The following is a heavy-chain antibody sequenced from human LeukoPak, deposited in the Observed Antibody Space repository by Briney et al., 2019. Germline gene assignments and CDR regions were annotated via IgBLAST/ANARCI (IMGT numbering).Heavy chain of an antibody. Sequence: GGSLRLSCAVSGFPFSDFYMSWVRQAPGKGLEWVSYISSTGGTIYYADSVSGRFTISRDNGKNSLYLQMNSLRAEDTAVYYCARDLDHGDFGGYWGQGTLITVSS. J-gene: IGHJ4*02. CDR3: ARDLDHGDFGGY. V-gene: IGHV3-11*01. CDR2: ISSTGGTI. D-gene: IGHD4-17*01. CDR1: GFPFSDFY.